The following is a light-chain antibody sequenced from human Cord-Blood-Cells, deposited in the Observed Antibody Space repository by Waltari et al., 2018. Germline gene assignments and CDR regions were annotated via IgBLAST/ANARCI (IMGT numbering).Light chain of an antibody. V-gene: IGKV4-1*01. CDR1: QSVLYSSNNKNY. J-gene: IGKJ2*01. Sequence: DIVMTQSPDSLAVSLGERATINCKSSQSVLYSSNNKNYLAWYQQKPGQPPKLLIYWASTRESGVPDRFSGSGSGTDFTLTISRLEPEGFAVYYCQQYGSSPPYTFGQGTKLEIK. CDR2: WAS. CDR3: QQYGSSPPYT.